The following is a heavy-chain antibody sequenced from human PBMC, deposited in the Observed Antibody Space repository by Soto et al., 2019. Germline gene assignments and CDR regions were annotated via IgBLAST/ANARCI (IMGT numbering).Heavy chain of an antibody. D-gene: IGHD3-3*01. J-gene: IGHJ4*02. Sequence: ASVKVSCKASGYTFTGYYMHWVRQAPGQGLEWMGRIYPNSGDTNYAQKFQGRVTMTRDTSISTAYMELSRLRSDDTAVYYCVRDYDFWSASYFDSWGQGTLGTVS. CDR3: VRDYDFWSASYFDS. V-gene: IGHV1-2*06. CDR2: IYPNSGDT. CDR1: GYTFTGYY.